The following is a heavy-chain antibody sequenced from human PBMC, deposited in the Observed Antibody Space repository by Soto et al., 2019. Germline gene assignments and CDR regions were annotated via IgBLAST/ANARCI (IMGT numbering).Heavy chain of an antibody. CDR3: ARGSHFDFSSGYADSFDV. CDR2: VKHSGNI. J-gene: IGHJ3*01. Sequence: SETLSLTCAVYGGSFSGYYWGWFRQPPGKGLEWIGDVKHSGNINYNPSLKTRLTVSVDTSKNQFPLKLFSMTAADTAMYYCARGSHFDFSSGYADSFDVWGQGTMVTVSS. CDR1: GGSFSGYY. D-gene: IGHD3-3*01. V-gene: IGHV4-34*01.